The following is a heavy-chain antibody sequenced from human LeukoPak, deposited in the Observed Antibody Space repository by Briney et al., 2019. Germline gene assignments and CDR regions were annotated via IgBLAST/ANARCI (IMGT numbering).Heavy chain of an antibody. D-gene: IGHD4-17*01. CDR3: ATTHDYGDYFDY. V-gene: IGHV1-24*01. CDR2: FDPEDGET. Sequence: ASVKVSCKVSGYTLTELSMHWVRQAPGKGLGGMGGFDPEDGETIYAQKFQGRVTMTEDTSTDTAYMELSSLRSEDTAVYYCATTHDYGDYFDYWGQGTLVTVSS. J-gene: IGHJ4*02. CDR1: GYTLTELS.